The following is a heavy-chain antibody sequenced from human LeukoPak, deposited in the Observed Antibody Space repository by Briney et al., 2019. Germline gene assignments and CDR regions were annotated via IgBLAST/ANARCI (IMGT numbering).Heavy chain of an antibody. V-gene: IGHV1-2*02. J-gene: IGHJ5*02. CDR2: INPNSGGT. D-gene: IGHD2-2*01. CDR1: GYTFTGHY. CDR3: ARGCSSTSCYANWFDP. Sequence: ASVKVSCKASGYTFTGHYMHWVRQAPGQGLEWMGWINPNSGGTNYAQKFQGRVTMTRDTSISTAYMELSRLRSDDTAVYYCARGCSSTSCYANWFDPWGQGTLVTVSS.